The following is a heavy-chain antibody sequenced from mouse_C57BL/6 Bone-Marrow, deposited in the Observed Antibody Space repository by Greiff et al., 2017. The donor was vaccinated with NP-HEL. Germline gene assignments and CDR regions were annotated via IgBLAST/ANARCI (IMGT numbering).Heavy chain of an antibody. V-gene: IGHV1-81*01. CDR2: IYPRSGNT. D-gene: IGHD2-4*01. CDR3: ARKGDGHDYGIAD. J-gene: IGHJ3*01. Sequence: QVQLKQSGAELARPGASVKLSCKASGYTFTSYGISWVKQRTGQGLEWIGEIYPRSGNTYYNEKFKGKATLTADKSSSTEYMELRSLTSEDSAVYFCARKGDGHDYGIADWGQGTLVTVSA. CDR1: GYTFTSYG.